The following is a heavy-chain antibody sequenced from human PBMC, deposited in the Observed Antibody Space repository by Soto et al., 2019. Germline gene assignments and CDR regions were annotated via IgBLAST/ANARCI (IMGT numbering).Heavy chain of an antibody. J-gene: IGHJ4*02. V-gene: IGHV3-15*01. CDR3: TTDLFTIIVVAPSTV. CDR2: IKSKTDGGTT. CDR1: GFTVSEPG. Sequence: PGGSLRLSCAASGFTVSEPGMSWVRQAPGKGLEWVGRIKSKTDGGTTDYAAPVKGRFTISRDDSKNTLYLQMNSLKTEDTAVYYCTTDLFTIIVVAPSTVWGQGTL. D-gene: IGHD3-22*01.